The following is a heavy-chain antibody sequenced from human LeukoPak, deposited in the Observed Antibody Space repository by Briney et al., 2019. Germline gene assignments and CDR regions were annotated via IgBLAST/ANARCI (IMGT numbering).Heavy chain of an antibody. J-gene: IGHJ4*02. V-gene: IGHV4-31*03. CDR3: ARVQLWFGEPHSGVYYFDY. CDR1: GGSISSVGYY. Sequence: SQTLSLTCTVSGGSISSVGYYWSWIRQHPGKGLEWIGYIYYRGSTYYNPSLKSRVTISVDTSKNQFSLKLSSVTAADTAVYYCARVQLWFGEPHSGVYYFDYWGQGTLVTVSS. D-gene: IGHD3-10*01. CDR2: IYYRGST.